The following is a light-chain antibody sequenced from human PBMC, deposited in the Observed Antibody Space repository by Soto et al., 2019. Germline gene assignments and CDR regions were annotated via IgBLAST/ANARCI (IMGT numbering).Light chain of an antibody. CDR1: QSVSSSY. CDR2: GAS. V-gene: IGKV3-20*01. Sequence: EIVLTQSPGTLSLSPGKRATLSCRASQSVSSSYLAWYQQKPGQAPRLLIYGASSRATGIPDRFSGSGSGTDFTLTFSRLEPEEFSVYYCQQYGSSPWTFGQGTKV. CDR3: QQYGSSPWT. J-gene: IGKJ1*01.